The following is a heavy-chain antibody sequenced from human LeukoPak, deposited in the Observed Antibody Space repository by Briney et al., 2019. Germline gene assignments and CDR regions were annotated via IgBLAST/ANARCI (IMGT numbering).Heavy chain of an antibody. V-gene: IGHV3-30*02. CDR2: IRHDGSYQ. CDR1: RFTFSSYG. J-gene: IGHJ4*02. Sequence: GGSLRLSCAASRFTFSSYGMHWVRQTPGKGLEWVAFIRHDGSYQQYVDSVKGRFTISRDNAKNSLYLQMNSLRAEDTAVYYCARAHGHVDYWGQGTLVTVSS. CDR3: ARAHGHVDY.